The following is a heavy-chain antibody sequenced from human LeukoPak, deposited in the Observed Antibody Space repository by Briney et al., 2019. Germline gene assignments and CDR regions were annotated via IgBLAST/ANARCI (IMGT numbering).Heavy chain of an antibody. CDR1: GYTFTSYF. CDR3: ARTAGRTFDY. Sequence: ASVKVSCKASGYTFTSYFMHWVRQAPGQGLEWMGIINPSGGSTSYAQKFQGRVTMTRDTSTSTVYIELSSLRSEDTAVYYCARTAGRTFDYWGQGTLVTVSS. V-gene: IGHV1-46*01. J-gene: IGHJ4*02. CDR2: INPSGGST.